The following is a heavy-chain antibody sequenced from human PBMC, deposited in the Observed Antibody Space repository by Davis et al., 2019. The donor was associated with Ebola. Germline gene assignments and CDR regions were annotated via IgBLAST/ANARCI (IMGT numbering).Heavy chain of an antibody. CDR1: GFTFSRHC. CDR2: ICSDGTNK. V-gene: IGHV3-74*01. Sequence: PGGSLRLSCAASGFTFSRHCMHWVRQAPGKELVWVSRICSDGTNKAYADSVTGQFTISRDNAKNTLNLQMNSLRSEDTAVYYCVRDVAYSFDQWGQGTLVTVSS. J-gene: IGHJ4*02. D-gene: IGHD4-11*01. CDR3: VRDVAYSFDQ.